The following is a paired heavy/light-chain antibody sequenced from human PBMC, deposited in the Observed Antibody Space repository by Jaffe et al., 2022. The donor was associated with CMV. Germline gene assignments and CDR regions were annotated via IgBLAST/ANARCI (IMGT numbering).Heavy chain of an antibody. V-gene: IGHV3-23*01. CDR2: FSTGGST. CDR1: GFTFSTSA. J-gene: IGHJ4*02. D-gene: IGHD3-22*01. Sequence: EVQLLESGGGLVQPGGSLRLSCAASGFTFSTSAMSWVRQVPGKGLEWVSVFSTGGSTYYADSVKGRFTISKDKSKNTLSLQMNSLRAEDTAIYYCAKIDSSNSIRNGFDYWGQGTLVTVSS. CDR3: AKIDSSNSIRNGFDY.
Light chain of an antibody. CDR3: MQGTHWPPIT. Sequence: DVVMTQSPLSLPVTLGQPASISCRSSQSLVHSDGNTYLNWFQQRPGQSLRRLIYKVSNRDSGVPDRFSGSGSGTDFTLKISRVEAEDVGVYYCMQGTHWPPITFGQGTRLEIK. CDR2: KVS. CDR1: QSLVHSDGNTY. J-gene: IGKJ5*01. V-gene: IGKV2-30*02.